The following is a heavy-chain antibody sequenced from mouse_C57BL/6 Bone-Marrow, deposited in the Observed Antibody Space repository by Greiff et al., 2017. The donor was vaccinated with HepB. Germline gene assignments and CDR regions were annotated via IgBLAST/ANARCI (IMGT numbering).Heavy chain of an antibody. D-gene: IGHD2-4*01. V-gene: IGHV5-4*01. J-gene: IGHJ4*01. Sequence: DVQLVESGGGLVKPGGSLKLSCAASGFTFSSYAMSWVRQTPEKRLEWVATISDGGSYTYYPDNVKGRFTISRDNAKNNLYLQMSHLKSEDTAMYYCARDWIYYDYDRIMDYWGQGTSVTVSS. CDR3: ARDWIYYDYDRIMDY. CDR2: ISDGGSYT. CDR1: GFTFSSYA.